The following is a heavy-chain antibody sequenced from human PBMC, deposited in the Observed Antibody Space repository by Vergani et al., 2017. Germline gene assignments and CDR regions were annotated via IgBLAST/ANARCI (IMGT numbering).Heavy chain of an antibody. CDR3: AKDPLRRVVITYYFDY. CDR1: GFTFSSYD. Sequence: EVQLLESGGGLVQPGGSLRLSCAASGFTFSSYDMSWVRQAPGKGLEWVSAISGSGGSTYYADSVKGRFTISRDNSKNTMYLQMNSLRAEDTAVYYCAKDPLRRVVITYYFDYWGQGTLVTVSS. D-gene: IGHD3-22*01. CDR2: ISGSGGST. V-gene: IGHV3-23*01. J-gene: IGHJ4*02.